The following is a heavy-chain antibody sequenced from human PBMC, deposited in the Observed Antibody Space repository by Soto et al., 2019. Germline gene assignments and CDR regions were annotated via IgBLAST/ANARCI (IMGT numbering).Heavy chain of an antibody. J-gene: IGHJ5*02. CDR2: IHNSGTT. CDR1: GDTSTSYY. CDR3: ARDYYDSVGYPWFDP. D-gene: IGHD3-22*01. V-gene: IGHV4-59*01. Sequence: SETLSLTCAVSGDTSTSYYWGWIRQPPGKGLQWIGYIHNSGTTSYNPSLNSRVTISLDMSKKQFSLKLRSVTSADTAVYYCARDYYDSVGYPWFDPWGQGTLVTVSP.